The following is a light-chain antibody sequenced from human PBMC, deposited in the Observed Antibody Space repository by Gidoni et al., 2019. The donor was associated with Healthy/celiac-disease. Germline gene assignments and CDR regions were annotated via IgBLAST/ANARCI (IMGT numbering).Light chain of an antibody. CDR1: KLGDKY. CDR3: QAWDSSTL. Sequence: SYELNQPPSVSVSPGQTASITCSGDKLGDKYACWYQQKPGQPPVLVIYQDSKRPSGIPERFSGSNSGNTATLTISGTQAMDEADYYCQAWDSSTLFGGGTKLTVL. CDR2: QDS. J-gene: IGLJ2*01. V-gene: IGLV3-1*01.